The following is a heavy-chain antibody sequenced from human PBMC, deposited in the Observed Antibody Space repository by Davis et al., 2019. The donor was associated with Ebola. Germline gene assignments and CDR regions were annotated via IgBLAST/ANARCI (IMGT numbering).Heavy chain of an antibody. CDR3: ATNDYGDYGTYFDY. Sequence: GESLKISCKGSGYTFTGYYMHWVRQAPGQGLEWMGRINPNSGNTKYSQKFQGRVTITRDTSASTAYMELSSLRSEDTAVYYCATNDYGDYGTYFDYWGQGTLVTVSS. V-gene: IGHV1-2*06. CDR2: INPNSGNT. J-gene: IGHJ4*02. D-gene: IGHD4-17*01. CDR1: GYTFTGYY.